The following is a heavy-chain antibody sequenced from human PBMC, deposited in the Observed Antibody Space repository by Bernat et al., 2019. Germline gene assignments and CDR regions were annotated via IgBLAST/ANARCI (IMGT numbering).Heavy chain of an antibody. CDR1: GFTFSSHS. CDR3: AGYYGDYYFDY. CDR2: ISSSSSYI. J-gene: IGHJ4*02. V-gene: IGHV3-21*05. D-gene: IGHD4-17*01. Sequence: EVQLVESGGGLVKPGGSLRLFCAASGFTFSSHSMNWVRQAPGKGLEWVSYISSSSSYIYSADSVTGRFTISRDNAKNSLYLQMNSLRAEDAAVYYCAGYYGDYYFDYWGQGTLVTVSS.